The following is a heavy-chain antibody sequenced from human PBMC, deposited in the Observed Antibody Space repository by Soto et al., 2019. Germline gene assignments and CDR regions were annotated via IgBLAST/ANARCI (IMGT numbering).Heavy chain of an antibody. J-gene: IGHJ4*02. Sequence: QLQLQESGSGLVKPSQTLSLTCAVSGGSISSGGYSWSWIRQPPGKGLEWIGYIYHSGSTYYNPSLKSRVTISVDRSKNQFSLKLSSVTAADMVVYYCAREGYGYSGYFDYWGQGTLVTVSS. CDR3: AREGYGYSGYFDY. D-gene: IGHD5-18*01. CDR2: IYHSGST. V-gene: IGHV4-30-2*01. CDR1: GGSISSGGYS.